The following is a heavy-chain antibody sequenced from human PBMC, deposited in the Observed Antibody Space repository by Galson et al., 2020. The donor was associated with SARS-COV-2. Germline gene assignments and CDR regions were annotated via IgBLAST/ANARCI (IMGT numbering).Heavy chain of an antibody. V-gene: IGHV1-2*02. CDR2: INPNSGGT. CDR3: AREPVVVVAANWFDP. CDR1: GYTFTGYY. J-gene: IGHJ5*02. D-gene: IGHD2-15*01. Sequence: ASVKVSCKASGYTFTGYYMHWVRQATGQGPEWMGWINPNSGGTNYAQKFQGRVTMTRDTSISTAYMELSRLRSDDTAVYYCAREPVVVVAANWFDPWGQGTLVTVSS.